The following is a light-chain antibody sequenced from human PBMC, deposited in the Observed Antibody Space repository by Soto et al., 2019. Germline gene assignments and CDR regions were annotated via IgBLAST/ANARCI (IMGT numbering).Light chain of an antibody. CDR1: SSDVGGYNY. CDR3: CSYAGSSSYV. CDR2: EVS. J-gene: IGLJ1*01. V-gene: IGLV2-8*01. Sequence: QSALTQPPSASGSPGQSVTISCTGTSSDVGGYNYVSWYQQHPGKVPKLMIYEVSKRPSGVPDRFSGSKSGNTASLTVSGPQAEDEADYYCCSYAGSSSYVFGTGTKLTVL.